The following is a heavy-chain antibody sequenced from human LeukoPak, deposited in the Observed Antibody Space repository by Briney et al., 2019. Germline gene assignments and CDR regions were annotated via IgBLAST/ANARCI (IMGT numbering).Heavy chain of an antibody. CDR1: VFTLSNYW. D-gene: IGHD2-21*01. Sequence: GGCLRLSCAASVFTLSNYWMSWGREAPGTRLEWGANIKEDGSEKYYVDSVKGRFTVSRDNAKNSLFLQLNSLRVEDTAVYYCATYRATSWGQGALVTVSS. CDR3: ATYRATS. J-gene: IGHJ5*02. CDR2: IKEDGSEK. V-gene: IGHV3-7*03.